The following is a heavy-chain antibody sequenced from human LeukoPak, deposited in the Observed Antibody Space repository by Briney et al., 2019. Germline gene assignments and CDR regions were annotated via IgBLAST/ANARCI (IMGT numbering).Heavy chain of an antibody. D-gene: IGHD3-10*01. V-gene: IGHV4-59*01. CDR3: ACLSGSYYKGEDY. Sequence: SETLSLTCAVSGYSLGKNYYWGWIRQSPGKGLEWIGYIYYRGSTNYNPSLKSRVTISVDTSKNQFSLKLSSVTAADTAVYYCACLSGSYYKGEDYWGQGTLVTVSS. CDR1: GYSLGKNYY. CDR2: IYYRGST. J-gene: IGHJ4*02.